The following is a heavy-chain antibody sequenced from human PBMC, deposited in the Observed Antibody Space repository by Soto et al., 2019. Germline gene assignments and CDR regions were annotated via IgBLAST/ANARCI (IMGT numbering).Heavy chain of an antibody. CDR2: IYASDST. V-gene: IGHV3-53*02. CDR3: ATTVTRLIAFDV. J-gene: IGHJ3*01. CDR1: GFTVSSHY. D-gene: IGHD4-17*01. Sequence: EVQLVETGGGLIQPGGSLRLSCAASGFTVSSHYMSWVRQSPVKGLEWVSIIYASDSTFYGDSVRGRFTISRDNATNTLYLQLNNLRAEDTAVYDCATTVTRLIAFDVWGQGIMVTGSS.